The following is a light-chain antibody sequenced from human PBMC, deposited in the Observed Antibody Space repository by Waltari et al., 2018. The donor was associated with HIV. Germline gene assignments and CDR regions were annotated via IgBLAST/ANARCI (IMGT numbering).Light chain of an antibody. J-gene: IGKJ2*01. Sequence: EIVLTQSPGTLSLSPGERATLSCRASQSVSSYLAWYQQKPGQAPRLLIYGAFTRATGIPDRFSGSGSGTDFTLTISRLEPEDFAVYYCQHYGGSPSYSFGQGTKLEIK. CDR2: GAF. V-gene: IGKV3-20*01. CDR1: QSVSSY. CDR3: QHYGGSPSYS.